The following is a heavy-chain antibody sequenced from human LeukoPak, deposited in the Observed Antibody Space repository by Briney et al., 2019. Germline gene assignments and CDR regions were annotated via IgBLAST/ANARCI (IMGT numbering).Heavy chain of an antibody. CDR3: AKDMLQGDSSGYHDY. J-gene: IGHJ4*02. Sequence: GGSLRLSCAASGFTFDDYAMHWVRQAPGKGLEWVSGISWNSSSIGYADSVKGRFTISRDNAKNSLYLQMNSLRAEDTALYYCAKDMLQGDSSGYHDYWGQGTLVTVSS. CDR2: ISWNSSSI. V-gene: IGHV3-9*01. CDR1: GFTFDDYA. D-gene: IGHD3-22*01.